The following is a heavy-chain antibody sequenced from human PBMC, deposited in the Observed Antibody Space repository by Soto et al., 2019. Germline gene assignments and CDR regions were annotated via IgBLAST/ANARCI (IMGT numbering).Heavy chain of an antibody. D-gene: IGHD5-12*01. CDR1: GFTFSSYA. J-gene: IGHJ4*02. CDR3: AKGFDSGYDQALFDY. CDR2: ISGSGGST. V-gene: IGHV3-23*01. Sequence: EVQLLESGGGLVQPGGSLRLSCAASGFTFSSYAMSWVRQAPGKGLEWVSAISGSGGSTYYADSVKGRFTISRDNSKNTLYLQMNRLRAEDTAVYYCAKGFDSGYDQALFDYWGQGTLVTVSS.